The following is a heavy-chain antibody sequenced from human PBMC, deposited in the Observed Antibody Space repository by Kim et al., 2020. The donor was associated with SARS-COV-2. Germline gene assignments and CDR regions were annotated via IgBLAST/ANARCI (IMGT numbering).Heavy chain of an antibody. V-gene: IGHV5-51*01. J-gene: IGHJ4*02. CDR3: SRAPSGTFPPDYFDY. CDR1: EYTFNNYW. Sequence: GESLKISCKASEYTFNNYWIGWVRQMPGKGLQWLGIIYPGDSDTKYNPSVQGQVTISADWSLTTAYLQWSSLKASDTASYYCSRAPSGTFPPDYFDYWGQGSLVTVS. CDR2: IYPGDSDT. D-gene: IGHD1-26*01.